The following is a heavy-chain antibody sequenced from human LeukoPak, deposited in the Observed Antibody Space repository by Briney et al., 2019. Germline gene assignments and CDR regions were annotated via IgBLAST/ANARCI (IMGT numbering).Heavy chain of an antibody. D-gene: IGHD3-3*01. CDR2: IYHSGST. J-gene: IGHJ4*02. CDR3: ARAASDFWSPVGYLRFDY. CDR1: GGSISTGGYS. Sequence: PSQTLSLTCAVSGGSISTGGYSWRWIRQPPGKGLQWIGYIYHSGSTYSTPSLKSRVTISVDTSKNQFSLKLSSVTAADTAVYYCARAASDFWSPVGYLRFDYWGQGTLVTVSS. V-gene: IGHV4-30-2*01.